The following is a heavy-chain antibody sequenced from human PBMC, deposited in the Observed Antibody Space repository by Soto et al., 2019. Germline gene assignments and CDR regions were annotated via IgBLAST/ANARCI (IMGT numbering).Heavy chain of an antibody. Sequence: SETLSLTCTVSGDSISSYYWIWIRQPPGKGLEWIGYIYYSGSTNYNPSLKSRVTISIDTSKNQFSLKLSSVTAADTAVYYCARSNGDYGDYWSQGILVTVPQ. CDR2: IYYSGST. J-gene: IGHJ4*02. V-gene: IGHV4-59*01. CDR1: GDSISSYY. D-gene: IGHD4-17*01. CDR3: ARSNGDYGDY.